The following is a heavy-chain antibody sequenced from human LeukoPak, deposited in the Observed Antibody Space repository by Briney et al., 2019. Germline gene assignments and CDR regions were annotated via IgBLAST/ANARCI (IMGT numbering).Heavy chain of an antibody. CDR2: INHSGST. D-gene: IGHD1-26*01. J-gene: IGHJ4*02. CDR1: GGSFSGYY. CDR3: ARGRDIVGVTDF. Sequence: KPSETLSLTCAVYGGSFSGYYWSWIRQPPGKGLEWIGEINHSGSTNYNPSLKSRVTISVDTSKNQFSLKLSSVTAADTAVYYCARGRDIVGVTDFWGQGTLVTVSS. V-gene: IGHV4-34*01.